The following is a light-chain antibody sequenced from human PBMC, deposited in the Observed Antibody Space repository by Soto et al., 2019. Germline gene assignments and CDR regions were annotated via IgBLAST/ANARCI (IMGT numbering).Light chain of an antibody. V-gene: IGKV3-15*01. J-gene: IGKJ4*01. CDR3: QQYGNWPPVT. Sequence: EVVMTQSPASLSVSPGEGATLSCRASQSVSNSLAWYQQQPGQAPRLLIFGASTRATGVPARFSGSGSGTDYSLTISSLQSEDFVVYYCQQYGNWPPVTFGGGTRVEIK. CDR1: QSVSNS. CDR2: GAS.